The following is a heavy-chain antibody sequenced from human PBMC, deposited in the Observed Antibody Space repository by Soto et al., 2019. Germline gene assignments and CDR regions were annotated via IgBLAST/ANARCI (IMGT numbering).Heavy chain of an antibody. CDR1: GGTFSSYA. V-gene: IGHV1-69*01. Sequence: QVQLVQSGAEVKKPGSSVKVSCKASGGTFSSYAISWVRQAPGQGLEWMGGIIPIFGTANYAQKFQGRVTITADESTSTAYMELSSLRSEDTAVYYCARDLTPYRTQPVPGAFDIWGQGTMVTVSS. J-gene: IGHJ3*02. D-gene: IGHD6-13*01. CDR2: IIPIFGTA. CDR3: ARDLTPYRTQPVPGAFDI.